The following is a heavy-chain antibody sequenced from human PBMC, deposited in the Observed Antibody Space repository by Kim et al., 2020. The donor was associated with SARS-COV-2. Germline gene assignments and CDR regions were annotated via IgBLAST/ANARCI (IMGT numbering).Heavy chain of an antibody. V-gene: IGHV3-23*01. CDR3: AKGQGDYDFWSGYYEEN. CDR1: GFTFSSYA. Sequence: GGSLRLSCAASGFTFSSYAMSWVRQAPGKGLEWVSAISGSGGSTNYEDSVKGRFTISRDNSKNTLYLQMNSLSAEDTAVYYCAKGQGDYDFWSGYYEENWGQGTLVTVSS. CDR2: ISGSGGST. D-gene: IGHD3-3*01. J-gene: IGHJ4*02.